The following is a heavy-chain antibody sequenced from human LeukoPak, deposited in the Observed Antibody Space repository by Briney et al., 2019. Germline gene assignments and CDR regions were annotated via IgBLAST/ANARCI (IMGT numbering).Heavy chain of an antibody. Sequence: GASLRLSCAASGFTFSNYAMSWVRQAPGKELEWVSAIVGSGGSTYYADSVKGRFTISRDNPKNTLYLQMNSLRAEDTAVYYCAKWGDYDILTGYYDSDYWGQGTLVTVSS. CDR3: AKWGDYDILTGYYDSDY. CDR1: GFTFSNYA. CDR2: IVGSGGST. J-gene: IGHJ4*02. V-gene: IGHV3-23*01. D-gene: IGHD3-9*01.